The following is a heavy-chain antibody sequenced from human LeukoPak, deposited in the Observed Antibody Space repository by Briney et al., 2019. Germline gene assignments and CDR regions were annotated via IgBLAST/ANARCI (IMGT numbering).Heavy chain of an antibody. D-gene: IGHD3-22*01. V-gene: IGHV4-4*07. CDR3: ARDRAYYYDSSGYYPPTYYFDY. J-gene: IGHJ4*02. CDR2: INTSGST. Sequence: PSETLSLTCTVSGGSISSYYWSWIRQPAGKGLEWIGRINTSGSTNYNPSLKSRVTMSVDTSKNQFSLKLSSVTAADTAVYDCARDRAYYYDSSGYYPPTYYFDYWGQGTLVTVSS. CDR1: GGSISSYY.